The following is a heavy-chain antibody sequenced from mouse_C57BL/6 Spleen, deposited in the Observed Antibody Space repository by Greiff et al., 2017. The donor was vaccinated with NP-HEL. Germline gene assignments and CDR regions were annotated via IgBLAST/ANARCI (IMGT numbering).Heavy chain of an antibody. CDR2: IRNKANGYTT. CDR3: ARYPLAYYRDAMDY. J-gene: IGHJ4*01. Sequence: EVMLVESGGGLVQPGGSLSLSCAASGFTFTDYYMSWVRQPPGKALEWLGFIRNKANGYTTEYSASVKGRFTISRDNSQSILYLRMNALRAEDSATDYCARYPLAYYRDAMDYWGQGTSVTVSS. V-gene: IGHV7-3*01. D-gene: IGHD2-14*01. CDR1: GFTFTDYY.